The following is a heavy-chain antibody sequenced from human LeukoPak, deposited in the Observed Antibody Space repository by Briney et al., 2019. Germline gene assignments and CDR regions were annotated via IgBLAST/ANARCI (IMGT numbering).Heavy chain of an antibody. CDR3: ARGLAYYYDSSGYSMTPFDY. J-gene: IGHJ4*02. CDR2: IYHSGST. V-gene: IGHV4-30-2*01. CDR1: GGSISSGGYY. Sequence: SETLSLTCTVSGGSISSGGYYWSWIRQPPGKGLEWIGYIYHSGSTYYNPSLKSRVTISVDRSKNQFSLKLSSVTAADTAVYYCARGLAYYYDSSGYSMTPFDYWGQGTLVTVSS. D-gene: IGHD3-22*01.